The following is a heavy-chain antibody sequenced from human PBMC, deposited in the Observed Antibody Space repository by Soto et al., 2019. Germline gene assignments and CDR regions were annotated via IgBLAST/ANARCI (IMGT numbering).Heavy chain of an antibody. D-gene: IGHD6-19*01. CDR1: GFSLTDNAVG. J-gene: IGHJ4*02. CDR3: AHGSGWLFDF. V-gene: IGHV2-5*02. CDR2: ISWDDDT. Sequence: QITLKESGPTLVKPTQTLTLTCTFSGFSLTDNAVGVGWLRQPPGKALEWLALISWDDDTHYSPSLRSRLTLTKDTSKNQVVLIMTNMDPDDTATYYCAHGSGWLFDFWGQGTLVTVSS.